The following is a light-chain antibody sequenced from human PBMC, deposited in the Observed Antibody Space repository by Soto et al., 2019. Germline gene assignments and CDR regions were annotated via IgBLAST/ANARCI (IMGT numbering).Light chain of an antibody. CDR3: QHYDSYPYT. V-gene: IGKV1-5*01. CDR2: DAS. J-gene: IGKJ2*01. Sequence: DIQMTQSPSTLSASVGDRVTITCRASQSVSSWLAWYHQKPGKAPKPLISDASTLESGVPSRFSGSGSGTEFTLTISSLQPDDFATYYCQHYDSYPYTFGQGTKLEIK. CDR1: QSVSSW.